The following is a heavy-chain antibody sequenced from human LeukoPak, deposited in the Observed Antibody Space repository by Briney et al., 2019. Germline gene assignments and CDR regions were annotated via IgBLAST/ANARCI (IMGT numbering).Heavy chain of an antibody. CDR3: AKAYDDYGFDY. Sequence: QPGGSLRLSCAASGFTFNRHAMSWVRQAPGKGLEWVSAISGRGDSTYYADSVKGRFTISRDNSKHTLYLQMNSLRAEDTALYYCAKAYDDYGFDYWGQRTLVTVSS. J-gene: IGHJ4*02. CDR1: GFTFNRHA. D-gene: IGHD4-17*01. V-gene: IGHV3-23*01. CDR2: ISGRGDST.